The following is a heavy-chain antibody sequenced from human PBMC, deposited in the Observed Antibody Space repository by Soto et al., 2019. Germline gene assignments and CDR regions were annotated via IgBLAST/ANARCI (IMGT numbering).Heavy chain of an antibody. Sequence: SETLSLTCTVSGASITSSCYYWAWIRQTPGKGLQWIGQINHSGTATYNPSLKNRVTISVDTSKSQFSLKLSSVTAADTAVYYCARGMAEEQIFYYFDYWGQGALVTVSS. CDR2: INHSGTA. D-gene: IGHD3-9*01. CDR3: ARGMAEEQIFYYFDY. J-gene: IGHJ4*02. CDR1: GASITSSCYY. V-gene: IGHV4-39*07.